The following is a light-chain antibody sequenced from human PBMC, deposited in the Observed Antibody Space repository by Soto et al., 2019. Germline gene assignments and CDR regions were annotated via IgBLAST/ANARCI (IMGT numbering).Light chain of an antibody. J-gene: IGLJ1*01. CDR2: EVS. CDR1: SSDVGAYIY. CDR3: SSHTVDSPL. V-gene: IGLV2-14*03. Sequence: QSALTQPASVSGSPGQSITISCTETSSDVGAYIYVSWYQQLPGKAPKLIIYEVSNRPSGVSDRFSGSKSGNTASLTISGLQAEDEAEYYCSSHTVDSPLFGTGTKVTVL.